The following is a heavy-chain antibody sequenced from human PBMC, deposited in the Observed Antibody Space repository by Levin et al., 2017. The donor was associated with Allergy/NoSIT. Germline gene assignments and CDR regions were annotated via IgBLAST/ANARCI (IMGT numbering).Heavy chain of an antibody. CDR1: GFTFDDYA. Sequence: GGSLRLSCAASGFTFDDYAMHWVRQAPGKGLEWVSGISWNSGSIGYADSVKGRFTISRDNAKNSLYLQMNSLRAEDTALYYCAKDVSSWYPNHAFDIWGQGTMVTVSS. CDR3: AKDVSSWYPNHAFDI. V-gene: IGHV3-9*01. J-gene: IGHJ3*02. D-gene: IGHD6-13*01. CDR2: ISWNSGSI.